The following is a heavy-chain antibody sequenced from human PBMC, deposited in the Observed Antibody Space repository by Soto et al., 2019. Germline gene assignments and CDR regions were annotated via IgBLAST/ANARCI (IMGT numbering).Heavy chain of an antibody. Sequence: SSSYMSWVRQAPGKGLEWVSVIYSGGSTNYADSVKDRFTISRDNATNTLYLQMTRLRAADTAVYYGGAAVGGTGTRAMWFGPWGLGTLGTGSA. CDR3: GAAVGGTGTRAMWFGP. CDR2: IYSGGST. V-gene: IGHV3-66*01. D-gene: IGHD6-19*01. J-gene: IGHJ5*02. CDR1: SSSY.